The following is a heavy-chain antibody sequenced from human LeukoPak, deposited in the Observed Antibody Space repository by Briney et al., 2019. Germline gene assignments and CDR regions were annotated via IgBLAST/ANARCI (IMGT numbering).Heavy chain of an antibody. CDR1: GFTVSSNY. V-gene: IGHV3-66*01. J-gene: IGHJ4*02. CDR2: IYSGGST. CDR3: AKDQGIVVVVAATPFDY. Sequence: GGSLRLSCAASGFTVSSNYMSWVRQAPGKGLEWVSVIYSGGSTYYADSVKGRFTISRDNSKNTLYLQMNSLRAEDTAVYYCAKDQGIVVVVAATPFDYWGQGTLVTVSS. D-gene: IGHD2-15*01.